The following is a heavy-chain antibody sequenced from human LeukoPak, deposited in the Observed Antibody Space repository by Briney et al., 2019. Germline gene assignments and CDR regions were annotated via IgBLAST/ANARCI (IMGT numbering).Heavy chain of an antibody. D-gene: IGHD3-10*01. V-gene: IGHV3-15*01. J-gene: IGHJ4*02. Sequence: PGGSLRLSCAASGFTFSNAWMSWVRQAPGKGLEWVGRIKSKTDGGTTDYAAPVKGRFTISRDDSKNTLYLQMNSLKTEDTAVYYCTTGVADGSGNYGLDYRGQGTLVTVSS. CDR3: TTGVADGSGNYGLDY. CDR1: GFTFSNAW. CDR2: IKSKTDGGTT.